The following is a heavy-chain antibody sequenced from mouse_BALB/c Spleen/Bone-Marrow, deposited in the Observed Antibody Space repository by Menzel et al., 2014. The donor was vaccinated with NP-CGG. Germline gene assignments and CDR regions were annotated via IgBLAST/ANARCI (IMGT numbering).Heavy chain of an antibody. CDR2: IDPANGNT. Sequence: EVQGVESGAELVKPGASVKLPCTASGFNIKDTYMHWVKERPEQGLEWIGRIDPANGNTKYDPKFQGKATITADTSSNTAYLQLSSLTSEDTAVYYCVYGRDWYFDVWGAGTTVTVSS. V-gene: IGHV14-3*02. J-gene: IGHJ1*01. D-gene: IGHD1-1*01. CDR3: VYGRDWYFDV. CDR1: GFNIKDTY.